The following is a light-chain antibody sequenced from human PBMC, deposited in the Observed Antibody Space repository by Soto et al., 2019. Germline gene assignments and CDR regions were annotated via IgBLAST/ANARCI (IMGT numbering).Light chain of an antibody. CDR3: SLYTSENAYV. V-gene: IGLV2-18*01. Sequence: QSALTQPPAVSGSPGQSVTVSCTGTSTDFVSYNRVSWYQQLPGTAPKLMIYEVSKRPSGVPDRFSGSKSGNTASLTISGLQAADEADYYCSLYTSENAYVFGTGTKVTVL. J-gene: IGLJ1*01. CDR2: EVS. CDR1: STDFVSYNR.